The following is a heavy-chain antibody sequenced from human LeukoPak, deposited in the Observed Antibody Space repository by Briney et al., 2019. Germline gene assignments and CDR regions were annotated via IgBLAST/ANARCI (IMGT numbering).Heavy chain of an antibody. D-gene: IGHD1-26*01. CDR3: ARSIPPDF. CDR1: GFTFTTYA. CDR2: ITSGGRT. J-gene: IGHJ4*02. V-gene: IGHV3-23*01. Sequence: LAGGSLRLSCVPSGFTFTTYAMNWVRQAPGKGLGWVSGITSGGRTYYADSVKGRFTISRDSSKNTLYLQMTSLRADDTALYYCARSIPPDFWGQGTLVTVSS.